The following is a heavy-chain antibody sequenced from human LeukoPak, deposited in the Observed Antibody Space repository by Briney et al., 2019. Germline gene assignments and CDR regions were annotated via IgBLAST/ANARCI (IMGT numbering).Heavy chain of an antibody. D-gene: IGHD2-15*01. V-gene: IGHV4-39*07. CDR2: IYYSGST. CDR1: GGSISSYY. CDR3: ARVGAGSFDP. Sequence: SETLSLTCTVSGGSISSYYWGWIRQPPGKGLEWIGSIYYSGSTYYNPSLKSRITISVDTSKNQFSPKLSSVTAADTAVYYCARVGAGSFDPWGQGTLVTVSS. J-gene: IGHJ5*02.